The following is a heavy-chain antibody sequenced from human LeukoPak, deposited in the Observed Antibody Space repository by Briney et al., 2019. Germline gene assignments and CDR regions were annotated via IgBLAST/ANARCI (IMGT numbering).Heavy chain of an antibody. V-gene: IGHV3-30*02. CDR1: GFTFDDYG. Sequence: GGSLRLSCAASGFTFDDYGMHWVRQAPGKGLEWVAFIRYDGSNKYYADSVKGRFTISRDNSKNTLYLQMNSLRAEDTAVYYCAKDEGGDYGDYFDYWGQGTLVTVSS. J-gene: IGHJ4*02. CDR2: IRYDGSNK. D-gene: IGHD4-17*01. CDR3: AKDEGGDYGDYFDY.